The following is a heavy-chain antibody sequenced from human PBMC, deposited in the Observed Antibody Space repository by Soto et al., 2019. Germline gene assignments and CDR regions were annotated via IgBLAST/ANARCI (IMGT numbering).Heavy chain of an antibody. D-gene: IGHD6-13*01. CDR3: AREDLKGYSSSWYSLAPTKAFTGVDY. V-gene: IGHV1-69*01. CDR1: GGTFSSYA. J-gene: IGHJ4*02. CDR2: IIPIFGTA. Sequence: QVQLVQSGAEVKKPGSSVKVSCKASGGTFSSYAISWVRQAPGQGLEWMGGIIPIFGTANYAQKFQGRVTITADESTSTAYMELSSLRSEDTAVYYCAREDLKGYSSSWYSLAPTKAFTGVDYWGQGTLVTVSS.